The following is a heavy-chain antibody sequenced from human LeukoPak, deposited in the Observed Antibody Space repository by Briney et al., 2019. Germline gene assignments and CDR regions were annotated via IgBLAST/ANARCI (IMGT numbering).Heavy chain of an antibody. Sequence: KSGGSLRLSCAASGFTFSGYSINWVRQAPGKGLEWVSSISSVSTYIYYADSVKGRFSISRDNAKNSLYLHMNSLRAEDTAVYYCARLSGSFGRYYFDYRGQGTLVTVSS. J-gene: IGHJ4*02. CDR1: GFTFSGYS. D-gene: IGHD1-26*01. V-gene: IGHV3-21*01. CDR3: ARLSGSFGRYYFDY. CDR2: ISSVSTYI.